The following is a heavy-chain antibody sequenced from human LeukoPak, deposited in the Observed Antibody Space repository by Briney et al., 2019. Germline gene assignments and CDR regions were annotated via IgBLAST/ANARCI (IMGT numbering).Heavy chain of an antibody. Sequence: SVKVSCKASGGTFSRRETNWVRQSPGQGLEWMGGTIPIFGTPKYAQKFQGRATITADESTGIVYMELSSLRHEDTAVYYCASPPPAGLLALHFADWGQGTLVTVSS. D-gene: IGHD3-10*01. V-gene: IGHV1-69*01. J-gene: IGHJ4*02. CDR3: ASPPPAGLLALHFAD. CDR2: TIPIFGTP. CDR1: GGTFSRRE.